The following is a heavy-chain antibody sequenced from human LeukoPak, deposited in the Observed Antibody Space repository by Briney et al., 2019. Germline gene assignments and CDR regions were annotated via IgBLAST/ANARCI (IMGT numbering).Heavy chain of an antibody. V-gene: IGHV4-30-2*01. CDR3: ARYSSTWPYWYFDL. D-gene: IGHD6-13*01. Sequence: SETLSLTCAVSGGSISSGGYSWSWIRQPLGKGLEWIGYISHSGNTYYNPSLKSRVTISVDRSKNHFSLELTSVTAADTAVYYCARYSSTWPYWYFDLWGRGTLVTVSS. J-gene: IGHJ2*01. CDR1: GGSISSGGYS. CDR2: ISHSGNT.